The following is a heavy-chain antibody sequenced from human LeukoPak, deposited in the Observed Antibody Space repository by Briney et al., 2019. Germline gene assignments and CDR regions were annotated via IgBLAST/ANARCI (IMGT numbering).Heavy chain of an antibody. J-gene: IGHJ4*02. Sequence: ASVKVSCKASGYTFISYSLTWGRQAPGQGLEWMGWISPYSGNTNYAENFQDRVTLTTDTSTGTAYMELRSLRSDDTAVYYCGREPRYRPIDYWGQGTLVTVSS. D-gene: IGHD3-9*01. CDR1: GYTFISYS. CDR3: GREPRYRPIDY. V-gene: IGHV1-18*01. CDR2: ISPYSGNT.